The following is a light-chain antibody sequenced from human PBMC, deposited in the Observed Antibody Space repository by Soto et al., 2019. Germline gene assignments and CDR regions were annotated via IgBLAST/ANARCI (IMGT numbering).Light chain of an antibody. CDR1: SSNIGSNT. Sequence: QSVLTQPASASGTPGQRVTISCSGRSSNIGSNTVNWYQQLPGTSPKLPIYSNNQRPSGVPDRFSGSKSGTSASLAISGLQSEDAADYYFAAWDAVLNGVVFGVGTKLTVL. J-gene: IGLJ2*01. CDR3: AAWDAVLNGVV. CDR2: SNN. V-gene: IGLV1-44*01.